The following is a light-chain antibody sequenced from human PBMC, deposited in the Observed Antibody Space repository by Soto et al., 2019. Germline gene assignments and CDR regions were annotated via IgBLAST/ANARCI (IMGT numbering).Light chain of an antibody. Sequence: EIVLTQSPATLSLSPGESATLSCRASRSLDSGQLAWYQQKVGRAPRLLIHDAFMRATGIPDRFSGSGSGTDFTLTIARLEPEDFAVYYCQQYGDSPRTFGQGTRLE. CDR1: RSLDSGQ. CDR3: QQYGDSPRT. V-gene: IGKV3-20*01. J-gene: IGKJ5*01. CDR2: DAF.